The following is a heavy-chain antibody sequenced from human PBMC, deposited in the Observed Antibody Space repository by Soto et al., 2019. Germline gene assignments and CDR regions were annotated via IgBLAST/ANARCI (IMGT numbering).Heavy chain of an antibody. CDR1: GYTFTSYG. CDR3: AGGYCSSTSCYKVWFDP. V-gene: IGHV1-18*01. J-gene: IGHJ5*02. D-gene: IGHD2-2*02. CDR2: ISAYNGNT. Sequence: VASVKVSCKASGYTFTSYGISWVRQAPGQGLEWMGWISAYNGNTNYAQKLQGRVTMTTDTSTSTAYMELRSLRSDDTAVYYCAGGYCSSTSCYKVWFDPWGQGTLVTVSS.